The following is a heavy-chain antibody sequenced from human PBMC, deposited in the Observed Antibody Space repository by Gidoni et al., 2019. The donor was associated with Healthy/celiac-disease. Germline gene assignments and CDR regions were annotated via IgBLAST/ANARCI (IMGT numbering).Heavy chain of an antibody. CDR1: GFTFSSYG. CDR2: IWYDGSNK. Sequence: QVQLVESGGGVVQPGRSLRLSCAASGFTFSSYGMHWVRQAPGKGLEWVAVIWYDGSNKYYADSVKGRFTISRDNSKNTLYLQMNSLRAEDTAVYYCARDWGYYYYDSSGYPLDYWGQGTLVTVSS. J-gene: IGHJ4*02. D-gene: IGHD3-22*01. V-gene: IGHV3-33*01. CDR3: ARDWGYYYYDSSGYPLDY.